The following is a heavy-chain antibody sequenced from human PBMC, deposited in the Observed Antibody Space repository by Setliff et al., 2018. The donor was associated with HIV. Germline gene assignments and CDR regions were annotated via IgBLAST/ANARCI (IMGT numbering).Heavy chain of an antibody. CDR1: GGSLSSYY. CDR3: ARLWLRGPPT. V-gene: IGHV4-4*07. Sequence: SETLSLTCTVSGGSLSSYYWSWIRQPAGKGLEWIGRIYSSGSTNYNPSLKSRLTMSVDTSKNQFSLKLTSVTAADTAVYYCARLWLRGPPTWGQGTMVTVSS. CDR2: IYSSGST. D-gene: IGHD5-12*01. J-gene: IGHJ3*01.